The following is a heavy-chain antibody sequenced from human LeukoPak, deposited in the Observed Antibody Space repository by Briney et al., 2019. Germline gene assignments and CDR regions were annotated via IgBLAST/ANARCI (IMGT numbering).Heavy chain of an antibody. V-gene: IGHV1-8*03. CDR2: TNPNSGNT. Sequence: ASVTVSCKASGYTFTSYDINWVRQATGQGLEWMGWTNPNSGNTGYAQKFQGRVTITRNTSISTAYMELSSLRSEDTAVYYCARDYYDSSGSFRGVYYFDYWGQGTLVTVSS. J-gene: IGHJ4*02. CDR3: ARDYYDSSGSFRGVYYFDY. CDR1: GYTFTSYD. D-gene: IGHD3-22*01.